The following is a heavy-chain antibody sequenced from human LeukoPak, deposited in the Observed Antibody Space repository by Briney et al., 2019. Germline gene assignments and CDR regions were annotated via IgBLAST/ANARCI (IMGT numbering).Heavy chain of an antibody. CDR2: VSAYNGNT. CDR3: ARDLRVGATGEGMDV. V-gene: IGHV1-18*01. CDR1: GYTFTSYG. D-gene: IGHD1-26*01. Sequence: VASVKVSCKASGYTFTSYGISWVRQAPGQGLEWMGWVSAYNGNTNYAQKLQGRVTMTTDTSTSTAYMELRSLRSDDTAVYYCARDLRVGATGEGMDVWGQGTTVTVSS. J-gene: IGHJ6*02.